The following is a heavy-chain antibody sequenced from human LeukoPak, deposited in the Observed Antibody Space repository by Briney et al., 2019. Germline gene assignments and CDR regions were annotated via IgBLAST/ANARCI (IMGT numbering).Heavy chain of an antibody. Sequence: GGSLRLSCAASGFTFSNAWMSWVRQAPGKGLEWVGRIKSKTDGGTTDYAAPVKGRFTISRDDSKNTLYLQMNSLKTEDTAVYYCTTDPPVANSYDAFDIWGQGTMVNVSS. CDR1: GFTFSNAW. V-gene: IGHV3-15*01. D-gene: IGHD4/OR15-4a*01. CDR3: TTDPPVANSYDAFDI. CDR2: IKSKTDGGTT. J-gene: IGHJ3*02.